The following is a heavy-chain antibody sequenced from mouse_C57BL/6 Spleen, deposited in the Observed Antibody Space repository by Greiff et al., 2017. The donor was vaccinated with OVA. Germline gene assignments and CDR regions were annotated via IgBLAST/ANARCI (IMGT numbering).Heavy chain of an antibody. V-gene: IGHV1-54*01. CDR3: ARVDGRYFDV. Sequence: QVQLQQSGAELVRPGTSVKVSCKASGYAFTNYLIEWVKQRPGQGLEWIGVINPGSGGTNYNEKFKGKATLTADKSSSTAYMQLSSLTSEDSSVYFCARVDGRYFDVWGTGTTVTVSS. J-gene: IGHJ1*03. D-gene: IGHD1-1*01. CDR1: GYAFTNYL. CDR2: INPGSGGT.